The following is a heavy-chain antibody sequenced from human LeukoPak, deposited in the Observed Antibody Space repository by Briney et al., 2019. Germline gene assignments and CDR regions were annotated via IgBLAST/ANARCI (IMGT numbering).Heavy chain of an antibody. CDR1: GFTFSHYS. J-gene: IGHJ6*03. CDR3: ERVMMGATVTTFHYYCMDV. D-gene: IGHD4-11*01. Sequence: GGSLRLSCAASGFTFSHYSIDWVRQAPGKGLERVASITSSSSHIYYADSVKGRFSISRDNAKNALYLQMNSLRAEDTAIYYCERVMMGATVTTFHYYCMDVWGVGTTVTVSS. V-gene: IGHV3-21*01. CDR2: ITSSSSHI.